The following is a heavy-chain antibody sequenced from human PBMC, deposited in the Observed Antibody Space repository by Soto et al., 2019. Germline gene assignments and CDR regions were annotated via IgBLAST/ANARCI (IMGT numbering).Heavy chain of an antibody. CDR2: SYYSGST. CDR3: ARGYGGAFDL. V-gene: IGHV4-59*01. J-gene: IGHJ3*01. D-gene: IGHD4-17*01. Sequence: QVQLQESGPGLVKPSATLSLTCTVSGGSISSYYWSWIRQPPGKGLDWIGYSYYSGSTNYNTSLKSRVTISVDMSKNQFSLKLSSVTAADTTVYYCARGYGGAFDLGGQGTMVTVSS. CDR1: GGSISSYY.